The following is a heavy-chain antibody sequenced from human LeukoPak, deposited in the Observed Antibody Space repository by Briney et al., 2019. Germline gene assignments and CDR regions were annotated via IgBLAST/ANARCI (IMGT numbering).Heavy chain of an antibody. D-gene: IGHD3-16*01. V-gene: IGHV4-30-4*01. CDR2: IYYSGST. CDR1: GGSISSGDYY. CDR3: ARDGGTSYGMDV. J-gene: IGHJ6*02. Sequence: PSQTLSLTCTVSGGSISSGDYYWSWIRQPPGKGLEWIGYIYYSGSTYYNPSLKSRVTISVDTSKNQFSLKLSSVTAADTAVYYCARDGGTSYGMDVWGQGTTVTVSS.